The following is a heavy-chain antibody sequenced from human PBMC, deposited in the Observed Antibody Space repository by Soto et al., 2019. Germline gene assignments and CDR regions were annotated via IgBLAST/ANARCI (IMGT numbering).Heavy chain of an antibody. D-gene: IGHD4-17*01. V-gene: IGHV4-31*03. Sequence: SETLSLTCTVSGGSLSSGGYYWSWIRQHPGKGLEWIGYIYYSGSTYYNPPLKSRVTISVDTSKNQFSLKLSSVTAADTAVYYCARDLADYGDHYFDYWRQGTLDPVSS. CDR2: IYYSGST. J-gene: IGHJ4*02. CDR1: GGSLSSGGYY. CDR3: ARDLADYGDHYFDY.